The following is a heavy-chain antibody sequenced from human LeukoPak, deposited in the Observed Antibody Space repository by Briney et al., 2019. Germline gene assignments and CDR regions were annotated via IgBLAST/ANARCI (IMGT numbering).Heavy chain of an antibody. D-gene: IGHD7-27*01. CDR1: GGSFSGYY. CDR2: INHSGST. CDR3: ATNLGMRNDAFDI. V-gene: IGHV4-34*01. J-gene: IGHJ3*02. Sequence: SETLSLTCAVYGGSFSGYYWSWIRQPPGKGLEWIGEINHSGSTNYNPSLKSRVTISVDTSKNQFSLKLSSVTAADTAVYYCATNLGMRNDAFDIGAKGQWSPSLQ.